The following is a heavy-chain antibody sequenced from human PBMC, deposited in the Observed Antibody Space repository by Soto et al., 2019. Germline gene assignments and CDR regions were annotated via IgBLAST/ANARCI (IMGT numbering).Heavy chain of an antibody. CDR3: ARGPLYSSSWTGYYYYYMDV. J-gene: IGHJ6*03. D-gene: IGHD6-13*01. CDR1: GYTFTSYD. Sequence: ASVKVSCKASGYTFTSYDINWVRQATGQGLEWMGWMNPNSGNTGYAQKFQGRVTMTRNTSISTAYMELSSPRSEDTAVYYCARGPLYSSSWTGYYYYYMDVWGKGTTVTVSS. V-gene: IGHV1-8*01. CDR2: MNPNSGNT.